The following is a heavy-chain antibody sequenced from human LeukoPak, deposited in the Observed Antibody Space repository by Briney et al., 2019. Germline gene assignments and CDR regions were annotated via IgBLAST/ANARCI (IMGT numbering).Heavy chain of an antibody. CDR3: ARGGYCSSTSCSWFDP. CDR1: GGSISSYY. CDR2: IYYSGST. Sequence: PSETLSLTCTVSGGSISSYYWSWIRQPPGKGLEWIGYIYYSGSTNYSPSLKSRVTISVDTSKNQFSLKLSSVTAADTAVYYCARGGYCSSTSCSWFDPWGQGTLVTVSS. V-gene: IGHV4-59*01. J-gene: IGHJ5*02. D-gene: IGHD2-2*01.